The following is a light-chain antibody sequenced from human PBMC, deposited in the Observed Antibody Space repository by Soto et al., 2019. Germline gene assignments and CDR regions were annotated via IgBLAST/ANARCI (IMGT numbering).Light chain of an antibody. CDR1: SGHSSYA. Sequence: QPVLTQSPSASASLGASVKLTCTLSSGHSSYAIAWHQQQPEKGPRYLRKLNSDGSHSKGDGIPDRFSGSSSGAERYLPISSLQSEDEADYYCQTWGTGIHVVFGGGTKLTVL. CDR2: LNSDGSH. CDR3: QTWGTGIHVV. J-gene: IGLJ2*01. V-gene: IGLV4-69*01.